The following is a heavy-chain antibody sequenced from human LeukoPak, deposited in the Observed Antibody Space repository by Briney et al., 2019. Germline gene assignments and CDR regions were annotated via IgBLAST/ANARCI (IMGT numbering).Heavy chain of an antibody. D-gene: IGHD5-12*01. CDR1: SYSISRGYY. CDR2: IHHGGST. V-gene: IGHV4-38-2*02. Sequence: SETLSLTCTVSSYSISRGYYWGWIRQSPGKGLEWIGNIHHGGSTSYNPSLKSRVTISVDTSKNQFSLKLSSVTAADTAVYYCASIIQVATFVDYWGQGTLVTVSS. J-gene: IGHJ4*02. CDR3: ASIIQVATFVDY.